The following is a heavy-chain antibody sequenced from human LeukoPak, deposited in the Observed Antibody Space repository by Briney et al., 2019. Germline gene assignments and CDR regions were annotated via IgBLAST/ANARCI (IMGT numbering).Heavy chain of an antibody. Sequence: GGSLRLSCAASGFPFSSYAMSWVRQAPGKGLEWVSAISGSGGSTYYADSVKRRFTISRENSKNTLYLQMNSLRAEDTAVYYCAKDRDRDGDYFDYWGQGTLVTVSS. CDR2: ISGSGGST. D-gene: IGHD4-17*01. V-gene: IGHV3-23*01. CDR3: AKDRDRDGDYFDY. J-gene: IGHJ4*02. CDR1: GFPFSSYA.